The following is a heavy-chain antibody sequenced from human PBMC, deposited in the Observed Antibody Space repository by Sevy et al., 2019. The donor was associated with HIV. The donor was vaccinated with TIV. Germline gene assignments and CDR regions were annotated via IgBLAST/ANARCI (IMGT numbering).Heavy chain of an antibody. CDR2: VNPSGGST. Sequence: ASVKVSCKASGYTFTSYYMYWVRQAPGQGLEWMGIVNPSGGSTSYAQKFQGRVTMTRDTSTSTVYMELSRLRSEDTAVYYCARGSGGRSGWFDPWGQGTLVTVYS. V-gene: IGHV1-46*01. D-gene: IGHD2-15*01. CDR1: GYTFTSYY. J-gene: IGHJ5*02. CDR3: ARGSGGRSGWFDP.